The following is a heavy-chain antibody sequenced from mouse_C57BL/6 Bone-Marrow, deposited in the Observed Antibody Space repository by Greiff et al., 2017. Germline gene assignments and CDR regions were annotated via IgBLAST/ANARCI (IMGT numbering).Heavy chain of an antibody. CDR2: IYPGGGDT. V-gene: IGHV1-80*01. CDR3: ARTGLTVGD. Sequence: QVQLQQSGAELVKPGASVKISCKASGYAFSSYWMNWVKQRPGKGLEWIGKIYPGGGDTNYNEKFKGKATLTADNSSSTAYMQLSSLTSEDSAVSFYARTGLTVGDWGRGTTVTVTA. J-gene: IGHJ1*03. D-gene: IGHD1-1*01. CDR1: GYAFSSYW.